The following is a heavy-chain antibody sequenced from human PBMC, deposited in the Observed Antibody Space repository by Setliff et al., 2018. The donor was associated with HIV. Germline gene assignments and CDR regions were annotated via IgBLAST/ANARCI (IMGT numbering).Heavy chain of an antibody. CDR2: ISHSGATI. D-gene: IGHD6-13*01. J-gene: IGHJ4*02. CDR1: GFTFSDYE. Sequence: GGSLRLSCSASGFTFSDYEINWVRQAPGKGLEWISYISHSGATIYHADSVKGRFTISRDNVKNSLYLQMNSLRAEDTAVYYCARDSCRYGSSSIDFWGQGTLVTVSS. CDR3: ARDSCRYGSSSIDF. V-gene: IGHV3-48*03.